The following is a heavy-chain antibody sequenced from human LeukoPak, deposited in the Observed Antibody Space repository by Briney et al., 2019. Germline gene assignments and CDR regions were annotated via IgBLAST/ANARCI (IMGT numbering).Heavy chain of an antibody. V-gene: IGHV4-59*01. J-gene: IGHJ6*03. CDR3: ARGLLEWLSEDYYYYMDV. CDR2: VHSGGST. CDR1: GGSIDRYY. Sequence: SETLSLTCTVSGGSIDRYYWNWLRQPPGKGLEWVGYVHSGGSTNYNPSLKSRVTISVDTSKNQFSLKLSSVTAADTAVYYCARGLLEWLSEDYYYYMDVWGKGTTATVSS. D-gene: IGHD3-3*01.